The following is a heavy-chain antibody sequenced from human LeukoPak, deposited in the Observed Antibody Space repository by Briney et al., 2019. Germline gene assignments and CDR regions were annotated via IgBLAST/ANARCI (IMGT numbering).Heavy chain of an antibody. V-gene: IGHV4-34*01. J-gene: IGHJ5*02. CDR1: GGSFSGYY. CDR3: ARGHPNCSSTSCWFDP. Sequence: SETLSLTCAVYGGSFSGYYWSWIRQPPGKGLEWIGEINHSGSTNYNSSLKSRVTISVDTSKNQFSLKLSSVTAADTAVYYCARGHPNCSSTSCWFDPWGQGTLVTVSS. D-gene: IGHD2-2*01. CDR2: INHSGST.